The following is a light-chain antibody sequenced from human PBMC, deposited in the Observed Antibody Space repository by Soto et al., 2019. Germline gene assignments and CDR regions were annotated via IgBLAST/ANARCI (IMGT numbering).Light chain of an antibody. CDR1: SGSVSTSYY. Sequence: QAVVTQEPSFSVSPGGTVTLTCGLSSGSVSTSYYPSWYQQTPGQAPRTLIYSTNTPSSGVPDRFSCSILGNKAALTITGAQADDESYYCCVLYMGSGISVFGGGTKLTVL. V-gene: IGLV8-61*01. CDR3: VLYMGSGISV. J-gene: IGLJ3*02. CDR2: STN.